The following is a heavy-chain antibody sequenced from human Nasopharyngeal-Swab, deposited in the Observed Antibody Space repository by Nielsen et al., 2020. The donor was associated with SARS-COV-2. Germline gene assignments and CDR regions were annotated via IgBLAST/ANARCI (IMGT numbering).Heavy chain of an antibody. CDR3: ARGGYSGYDFTPADYYYYGMDV. CDR2: MNPNSGNT. J-gene: IGHJ6*02. CDR1: GYTFTSYD. D-gene: IGHD5-12*01. V-gene: IGHV1-8*01. Sequence: ASVKVSCKASGYTFTSYDINWVRQATGQGLEWMGWMNPNSGNTGYAQKFQGRVTMTRNTSISTAYMELSSLRSEDTAVYYCARGGYSGYDFTPADYYYYGMDVWGQGTTVTVSS.